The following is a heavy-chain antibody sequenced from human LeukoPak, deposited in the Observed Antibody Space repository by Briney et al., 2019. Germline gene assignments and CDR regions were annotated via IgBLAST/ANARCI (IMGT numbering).Heavy chain of an antibody. CDR3: ARGAQGDYDFWSGYRQTFDY. Sequence: SETLSLTCTVSGGSISSYYWSWIRQPPGKGLEWIGCIYYSGSTNYNPSLKSRVTISVDTSKNQFSLKLSSVTAADTAVYYCARGAQGDYDFWSGYRQTFDYWGQGTLVTVSS. V-gene: IGHV4-59*01. CDR2: IYYSGST. J-gene: IGHJ4*02. D-gene: IGHD3-3*01. CDR1: GGSISSYY.